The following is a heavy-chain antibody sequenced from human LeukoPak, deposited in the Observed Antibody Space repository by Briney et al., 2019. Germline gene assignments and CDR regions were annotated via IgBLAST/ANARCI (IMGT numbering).Heavy chain of an antibody. V-gene: IGHV4-34*01. CDR3: ARGFGRGSSWYADY. J-gene: IGHJ4*02. Sequence: SETLSLTCTVSGGSINSGDYYWSWIRQPPGKGLEWIGEINHSGSTNYNPSLKSRVTISVDTSKNQFSLKLSSVTAADTAVYYRARGFGRGSSWYADYWGQGTLVTVSS. D-gene: IGHD6-13*01. CDR2: INHSGST. CDR1: GGSINSGDYY.